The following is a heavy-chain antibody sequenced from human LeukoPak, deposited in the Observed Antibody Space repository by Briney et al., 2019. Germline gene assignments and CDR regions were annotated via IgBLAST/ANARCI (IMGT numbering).Heavy chain of an antibody. CDR3: ASMSDSDLSIRDWFDP. CDR2: IYYSGST. Sequence: SEALSLTCTVSGGSISSSSYYWGWIRQPPGKGLEWIGSIYYSGSTYYNPSLKSRVTISVDTSKNQFSLKLSSVTAADTAVYYCASMSDSDLSIRDWFDPWGQGTLVTVSS. V-gene: IGHV4-39*01. D-gene: IGHD2/OR15-2a*01. J-gene: IGHJ5*02. CDR1: GGSISSSSYY.